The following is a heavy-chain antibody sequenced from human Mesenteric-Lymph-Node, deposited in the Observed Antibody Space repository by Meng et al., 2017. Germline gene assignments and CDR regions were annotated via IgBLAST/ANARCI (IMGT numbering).Heavy chain of an antibody. CDR1: GFTFSSYG. Sequence: GESLKISCAASGFTFSSYGMHWVRQAPGKGLEWVAVIWYDGSNKYYADSVKGRFTISRDNSKNTLYLQMNSLRAEDTAVYYCASTDYYDSSGYRTHWGQGTLVTVSS. D-gene: IGHD3-22*01. CDR3: ASTDYYDSSGYRTH. CDR2: IWYDGSNK. V-gene: IGHV3-33*01. J-gene: IGHJ4*02.